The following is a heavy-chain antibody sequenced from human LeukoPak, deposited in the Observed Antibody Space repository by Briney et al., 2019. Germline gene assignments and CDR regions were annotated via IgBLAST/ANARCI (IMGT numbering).Heavy chain of an antibody. CDR1: GYTFTSYG. D-gene: IGHD3-22*01. V-gene: IGHV1-18*01. CDR2: ISAYNGNT. CDR3: ARGYYYDSSGYYYDY. J-gene: IGHJ4*02. Sequence: GASVKVSCXASGYTFTSYGISWVRQAPGQGLEWMGWISAYNGNTNYAQKLQGRVTMTTDTSTSTAYMELRSLRSDDTAMYYCARGYYYDSSGYYYDYWGQGTLVTVSS.